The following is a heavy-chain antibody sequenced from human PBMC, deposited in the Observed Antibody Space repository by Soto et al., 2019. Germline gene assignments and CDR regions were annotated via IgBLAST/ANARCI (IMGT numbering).Heavy chain of an antibody. CDR3: AKDKKGRRSTGYYSDS. D-gene: IGHD3-22*01. V-gene: IGHV3-43*01. J-gene: IGHJ4*02. CDR1: GFTFGDYT. CDR2: ISWDGVLR. Sequence: EVQLVESGGVVVQPGGSLRLSCAASGFTFGDYTMHWVRQVPGQGLEWVSLISWDGVLRFYADSVKGRFTISRDNFKNSLYLQMNSLRTEDTAVYYCAKDKKGRRSTGYYSDSWGQGTLVTVSS.